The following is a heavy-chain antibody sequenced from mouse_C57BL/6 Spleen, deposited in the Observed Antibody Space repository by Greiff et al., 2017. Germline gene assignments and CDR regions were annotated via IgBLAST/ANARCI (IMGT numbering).Heavy chain of an antibody. CDR2: IDPSDSDT. J-gene: IGHJ2*01. D-gene: IGHD3-2*01. Sequence: QVQLQQSGAELVRPGSSVKLSCKASGYTFTSYWMHWVKQRPIQGLEWIGNIDPSDSDTHYNQKFKDKATLTVDKSSSTAYMQLSSLTSEDSAVYYCATRQLGPLFDYWGQGTTLTVSS. CDR1: GYTFTSYW. CDR3: ATRQLGPLFDY. V-gene: IGHV1-52*01.